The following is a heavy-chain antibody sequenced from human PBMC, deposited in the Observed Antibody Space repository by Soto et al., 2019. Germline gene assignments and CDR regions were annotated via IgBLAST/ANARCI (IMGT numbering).Heavy chain of an antibody. J-gene: IGHJ4*02. CDR1: GFTFTSYA. CDR2: ISGRGAST. D-gene: IGHD5-18*01. CDR3: AKAGRGHSYSYYYDC. Sequence: GGSLRLSCAASGFTFTSYAMTWVRQAPGKGLEWLSTISGRGASTYDTDSVKGRFTISRDNSKNMLYLQLNSLRAEDTAVYYCAKAGRGHSYSYYYDCWGQGTLVTVSS. V-gene: IGHV3-23*01.